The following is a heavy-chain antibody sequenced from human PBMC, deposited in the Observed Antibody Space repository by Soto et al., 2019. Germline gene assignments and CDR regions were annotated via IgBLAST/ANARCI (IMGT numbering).Heavy chain of an antibody. Sequence: SETLSLTCTFSGVSINTYYWSWVRQPPGKGLEWIGYVYYNGATNYNPSLKSRVTISVDTSKNQFFLKLSSVTAADTAVYYCATESIVVVAATRRDYFDFWGPGTLVTAPQ. CDR3: ATESIVVVAATRRDYFDF. D-gene: IGHD2-15*01. CDR2: VYYNGAT. V-gene: IGHV4-59*01. CDR1: GVSINTYY. J-gene: IGHJ4*02.